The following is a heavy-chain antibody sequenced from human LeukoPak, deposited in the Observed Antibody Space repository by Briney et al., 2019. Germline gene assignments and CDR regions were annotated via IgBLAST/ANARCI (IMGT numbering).Heavy chain of an antibody. V-gene: IGHV3-74*01. J-gene: IGHJ5*02. CDR3: ARGVGRLRWLKKDNWFDP. CDR1: GFTFSSYW. CDR2: IKSDGSNT. D-gene: IGHD4-23*01. Sequence: AGGSLRLSCAASGFTFSSYWMHWVRQAPGKGLVWVSRIKSDGSNTNYADSVKGRFTISRDNAKNTLHLQMNSLRAEDTAVYYCARGVGRLRWLKKDNWFDPWGQGTLVTVSS.